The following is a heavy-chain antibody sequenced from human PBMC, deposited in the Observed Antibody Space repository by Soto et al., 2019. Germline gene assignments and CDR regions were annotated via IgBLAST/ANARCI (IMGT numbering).Heavy chain of an antibody. V-gene: IGHV4-59*01. CDR1: GGSISHYY. J-gene: IGHJ4*02. D-gene: IGHD3-22*01. CDR3: ARPRSSGYAGEFDY. Sequence: PSETLSLTCTVSGGSISHYYWSWIRQPPGKGLEWIGFIYYSGSTNYNPSLKSRVTISVDTSQNQFSLMLTSVTAADTAVYYCARPRSSGYAGEFDYWGQGTLVTVSS. CDR2: IYYSGST.